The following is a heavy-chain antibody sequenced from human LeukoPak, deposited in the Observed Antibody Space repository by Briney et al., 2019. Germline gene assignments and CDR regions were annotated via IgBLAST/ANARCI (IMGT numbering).Heavy chain of an antibody. J-gene: IGHJ4*02. Sequence: TSETLSLTCTVSGDSISGSNYYWAWIRQPPGKGLEWIASIFYSGTTYCNPSLKSRVTISVDTSNNQFSLRLNSVTAADTAQYYCARILNSGAGCYRYWGQGTLVTVSS. CDR3: ARILNSGAGCYRY. V-gene: IGHV4-39*01. D-gene: IGHD2-15*01. CDR1: GDSISGSNYY. CDR2: IFYSGTT.